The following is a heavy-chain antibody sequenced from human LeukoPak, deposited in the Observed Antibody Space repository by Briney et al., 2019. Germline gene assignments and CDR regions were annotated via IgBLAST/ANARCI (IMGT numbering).Heavy chain of an antibody. V-gene: IGHV3-23*01. D-gene: IGHD6-13*01. CDR3: AKDLPLEQQLVRGFDY. J-gene: IGHJ4*02. CDR2: ISGSGGST. CDR1: GFTFSSYA. Sequence: PGGPLKLSCAASGFTFSSYAMSWVRQAPGKGLEWVSAISGSGGSTYCADSVKGRFTISRDNSKNTLYLQMNSLRAEDTAVYYCAKDLPLEQQLVRGFDYWGQGTLVTVSS.